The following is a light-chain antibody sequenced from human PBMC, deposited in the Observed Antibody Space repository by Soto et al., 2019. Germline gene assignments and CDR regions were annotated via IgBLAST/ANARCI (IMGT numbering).Light chain of an antibody. V-gene: IGKV1-33*01. J-gene: IGKJ2*01. CDR3: QHYDNLPPYI. CDR2: AAS. CDR1: QSISAY. Sequence: DIQMTQSPSSMSASVGDRVTITCRASQSISAYLNWYQQKPGKAPKLLIYAASSLQSGVPSRFSGSGSGTDFSFSISSLQPEDVATYYCQHYDNLPPYIFGQGTKVDIK.